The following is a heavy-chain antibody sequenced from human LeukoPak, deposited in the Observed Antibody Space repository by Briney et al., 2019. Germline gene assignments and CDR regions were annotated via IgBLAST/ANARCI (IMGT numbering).Heavy chain of an antibody. CDR2: FYSSGTT. Sequence: TPSETLSLTCTVSGVSVSSYYWSWIRQPAGKGLEWIGRFYSSGTTHYNPSLKSRVTMSVDTSKNQFSLKLTSVTVADTAVYYCARDGGYSYDPWGQGTLVTVSS. V-gene: IGHV4-4*07. D-gene: IGHD5-18*01. J-gene: IGHJ5*02. CDR3: ARDGGYSYDP. CDR1: GVSVSSYY.